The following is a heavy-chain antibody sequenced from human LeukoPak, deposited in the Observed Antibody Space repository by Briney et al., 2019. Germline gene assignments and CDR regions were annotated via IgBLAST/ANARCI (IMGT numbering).Heavy chain of an antibody. J-gene: IGHJ4*02. CDR3: ARARVNLDY. Sequence: GGSLRLSCAASGFTFSTYWMTWVRQAPGKALEWVASIKKDGSEIYYLDSVKGRFIVSRDNAQNSLTLQMNSLRAEDTAVYYCARARVNLDYGGQGTLVTVSA. CDR2: IKKDGSEI. D-gene: IGHD1-14*01. V-gene: IGHV3-7*05. CDR1: GFTFSTYW.